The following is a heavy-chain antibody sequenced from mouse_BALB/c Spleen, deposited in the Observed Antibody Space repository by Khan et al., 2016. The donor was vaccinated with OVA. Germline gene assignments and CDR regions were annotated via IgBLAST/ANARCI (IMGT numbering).Heavy chain of an antibody. CDR3: AREEALYHLDH. CDR1: GYIFTSYW. V-gene: IGHV1-76*01. Sequence: QVQLKQSGAELVRPGASVKLSCKTSGYIFTSYWIHWVKQRSGQGLEWIARIYPGTDNSYYNEKFKDKATLTADKSSSTAYMQLSSLKAEDSDVYFCAREEALYHLDHWGQGTTLTVSS. CDR2: IYPGTDNS. D-gene: IGHD3-2*02. J-gene: IGHJ2*01.